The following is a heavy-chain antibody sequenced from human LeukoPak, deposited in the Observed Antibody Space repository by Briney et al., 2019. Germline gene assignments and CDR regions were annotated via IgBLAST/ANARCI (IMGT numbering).Heavy chain of an antibody. CDR2: ISSDGSNE. V-gene: IGHV3-30*18. CDR1: GFTFSSYG. CDR3: AKDRGYCSGGSCYYFDY. Sequence: GGSLRLSCAASGFTFSSYGMHWVRQAPGKGLEWVAVISSDGSNEYYADSVKGRFTISRDNSKNTLCLQMNSLRAGDTAVYYCAKDRGYCSGGSCYYFDYWGQGTLVTVSS. J-gene: IGHJ4*02. D-gene: IGHD2-15*01.